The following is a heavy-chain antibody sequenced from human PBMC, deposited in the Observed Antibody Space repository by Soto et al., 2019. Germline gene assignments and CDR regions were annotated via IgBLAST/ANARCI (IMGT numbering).Heavy chain of an antibody. CDR3: ARDGDGYNY. D-gene: IGHD5-12*01. CDR2: IYSSGST. CDR1: GGSISSYY. V-gene: IGHV4-59*01. Sequence: PSETLSLTCTVSGGSISSYYWSWIRQPPGKGLEWIGYIYSSGSTSYNPSLKSRVTISVDTSKNQFSLKLSSVTAADTAVYYCARDGDGYNYWGQGTLVTVS. J-gene: IGHJ4*02.